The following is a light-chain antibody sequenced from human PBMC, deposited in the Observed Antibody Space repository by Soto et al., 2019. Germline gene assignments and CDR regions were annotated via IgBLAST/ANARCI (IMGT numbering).Light chain of an antibody. V-gene: IGKV3-15*01. J-gene: IGKJ1*01. CDR3: QRYNNWPPWT. CDR1: QSVSSN. Sequence: EIVMTQSPATLSVSPGERATLSCRASQSVSSNLAWYQQKPGQAPRLLIYGAFTRATGIPARFSGSGSGTEFTLTISSLQSEDFAVYYCQRYNNWPPWTFGQGTKVDIK. CDR2: GAF.